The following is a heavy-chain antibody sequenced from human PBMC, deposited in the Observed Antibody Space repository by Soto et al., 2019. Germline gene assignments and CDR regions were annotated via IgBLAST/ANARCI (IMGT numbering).Heavy chain of an antibody. CDR2: INHSGST. V-gene: IGHV4-34*01. Sequence: SETLSLTCAVYGGSFSGYYWSWIRQPPGKGLEWIGEINHSGSTNYNPSLKSRVTISVDTSKNQFSLKLSSVTAADTAVYYCAIMNTGRWGSGYRSDYWGQGTLVTVSS. J-gene: IGHJ4*02. CDR1: GGSFSGYY. CDR3: AIMNTGRWGSGYRSDY. D-gene: IGHD3-3*01.